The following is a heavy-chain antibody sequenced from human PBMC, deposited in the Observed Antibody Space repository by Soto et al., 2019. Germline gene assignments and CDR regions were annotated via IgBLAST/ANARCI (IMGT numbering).Heavy chain of an antibody. J-gene: IGHJ4*02. Sequence: EVQLLQSGGGLVQPGGSLRLSCAASGFTFTSYSMTWVRQTPGKGLEWVAAVNPGGYSTYYADSVKGRFTISRDNSNKPLDQQMNSLRAEDTAVHYCAKDLRAGSGYDFDYRDQGTLVTVSS. D-gene: IGHD5-12*01. CDR2: VNPGGYST. V-gene: IGHV3-23*01. CDR1: GFTFTSYS. CDR3: AKDLRAGSGYDFDY.